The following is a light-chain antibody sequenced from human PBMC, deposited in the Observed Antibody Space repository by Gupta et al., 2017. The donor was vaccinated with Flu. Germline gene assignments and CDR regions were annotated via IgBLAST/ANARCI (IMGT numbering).Light chain of an antibody. V-gene: IGKV1-5*03. J-gene: IGKJ1*01. CDR2: GVS. CDR3: QQYNTFPWM. Sequence: DIQMTQSPSTLSASAGDRVTITCCASQSLNNWLAWFQQKPGQAPKLLIYGVSSLESGVPLRFSGSGSGTEFTLTISSLQPEDFATYYCQQYNTFPWMFGQGTKVEIE. CDR1: QSLNNW.